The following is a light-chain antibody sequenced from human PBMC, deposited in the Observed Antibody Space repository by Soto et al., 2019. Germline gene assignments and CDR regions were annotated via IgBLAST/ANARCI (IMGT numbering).Light chain of an antibody. CDR3: QQYGSSPWT. J-gene: IGKJ1*01. CDR2: GTS. V-gene: IGKV3-20*01. Sequence: EIALTQSPGTLSLSPGERATLSCRASHRVCMRYLAWYQQKPGQAPTLLIYGTSSRATAIPDRFSGSGSGTDFNRPISRLETEDFAVYYCQQYGSSPWTFGQGTKVEIK. CDR1: HRVCMRY.